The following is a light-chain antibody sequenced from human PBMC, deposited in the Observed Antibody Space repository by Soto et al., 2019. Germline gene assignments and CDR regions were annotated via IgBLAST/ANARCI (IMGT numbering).Light chain of an antibody. CDR1: SSNIGGNS. CDR3: GSWDRSLSAYV. Sequence: VLIQPPSASGTPGQRVTISCSGSSSNIGGNSVSWYQQLPGTAPKLLIYDDNKRPSGIPDRFSGSKSGTSATLGITGFQTGDEADYYCGSWDRSLSAYVFGTGTKVTVL. V-gene: IGLV1-51*01. CDR2: DDN. J-gene: IGLJ1*01.